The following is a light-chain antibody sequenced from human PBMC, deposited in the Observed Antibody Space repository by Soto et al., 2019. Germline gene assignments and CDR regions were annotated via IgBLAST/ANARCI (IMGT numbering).Light chain of an antibody. V-gene: IGKV3-20*01. J-gene: IGKJ1*01. CDR3: QQYVSSPRT. CDR2: GAS. Sequence: EIVLTQSPGTLSLSPGEEATLSCRASQSVSGNHLAWYQQKPGQDPRLLIFGASSRATGIPDRFSGSVSVTDFTLTISRLEAGDFAVYFCQQYVSSPRTFGQGTKVEIK. CDR1: QSVSGNH.